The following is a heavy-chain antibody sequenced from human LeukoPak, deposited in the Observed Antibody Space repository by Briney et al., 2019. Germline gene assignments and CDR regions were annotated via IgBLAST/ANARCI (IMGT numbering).Heavy chain of an antibody. CDR1: GGTFSSYA. Sequence: SVKVSCKASGGTFSSYAISWVRQAPGQGLEWMGGIIPIFGTANYAQKFQGRVTITADESTSTAYMELSSLRSEDTAVYYCARASSLYDYVWGSYRYTHFDYWGQGTLVTVSS. CDR2: IIPIFGTA. CDR3: ARASSLYDYVWGSYRYTHFDY. J-gene: IGHJ4*02. V-gene: IGHV1-69*13. D-gene: IGHD3-16*02.